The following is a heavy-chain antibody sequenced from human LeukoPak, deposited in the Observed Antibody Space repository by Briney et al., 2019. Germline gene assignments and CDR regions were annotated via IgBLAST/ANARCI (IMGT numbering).Heavy chain of an antibody. CDR2: IWYDGSNK. Sequence: PGRSLRLSCAASGFTFSSYGMHWVRQAPGKGLEWVGIIWYDGSNKYYADSVKGRFTISRDNSKNTLYLQMNSLRAEDTAVYYCARDSYYGSGSRGDFDYWAREPWSPSPQ. V-gene: IGHV3-33*01. CDR1: GFTFSSYG. J-gene: IGHJ4*02. CDR3: ARDSYYGSGSRGDFDY. D-gene: IGHD3-10*01.